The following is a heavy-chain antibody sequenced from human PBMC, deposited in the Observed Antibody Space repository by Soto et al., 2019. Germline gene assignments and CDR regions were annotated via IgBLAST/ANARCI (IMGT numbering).Heavy chain of an antibody. Sequence: GESLKISCKGSGYSFTSYWIGWVRQMPGKGLEWMGIIYPGDSDTRYSPSFQGQVTISADKSISTAYLQWSSLKASDTAMYYCARQRTGKIFGVVAYCGMDSWGHGTTVNVSS. CDR2: IYPGDSDT. J-gene: IGHJ6*02. D-gene: IGHD3-3*01. CDR3: ARQRTGKIFGVVAYCGMDS. V-gene: IGHV5-51*01. CDR1: GYSFTSYW.